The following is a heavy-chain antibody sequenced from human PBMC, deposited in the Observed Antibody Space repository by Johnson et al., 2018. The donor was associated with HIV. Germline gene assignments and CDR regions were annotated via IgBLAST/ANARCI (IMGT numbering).Heavy chain of an antibody. D-gene: IGHD3-3*01. V-gene: IGHV3-15*01. CDR3: TDYNFWTKRAFDI. CDR1: GFTFSNAW. J-gene: IGHJ3*02. Sequence: VQLVESGGGLVKPGGSLRLSCAASGFTFSNAWMSWVRQAPGKGLEWVGRIKSKTDGGTTDYAAPVKGRFTISRDDSKNTLYLQMNSLKIEDTAGYYCTDYNFWTKRAFDIWGQGTMVTVSS. CDR2: IKSKTDGGTT.